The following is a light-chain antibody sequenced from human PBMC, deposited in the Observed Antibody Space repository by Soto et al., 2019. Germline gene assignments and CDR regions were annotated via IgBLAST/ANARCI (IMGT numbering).Light chain of an antibody. CDR1: SSDVGGYNY. Sequence: ALTQPRSVSGSPGQSVTISCTGTSSDVGGYNYVSWYQQHPGKAPKLMIYDVGKRPSGVPDRFSGSKSDNTASLTISGLQAEDEADYYCCSYEGSYTRVFGTGTKVTVL. CDR3: CSYEGSYTRV. J-gene: IGLJ1*01. CDR2: DVG. V-gene: IGLV2-11*01.